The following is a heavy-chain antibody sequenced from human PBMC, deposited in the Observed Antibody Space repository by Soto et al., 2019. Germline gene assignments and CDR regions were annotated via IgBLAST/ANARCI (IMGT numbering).Heavy chain of an antibody. V-gene: IGHV3-74*01. Sequence: GGSLRLSCAASGFIFKMYWMHWVRQSPGKGLVWISRIYNDGTYSDYADSVRGRFTISRDNVNGTLYLQMNNLRAEDSGLYYCTRGPRPISTGTGAYWGQGTQVTVSS. D-gene: IGHD3-10*01. CDR2: IYNDGTYS. J-gene: IGHJ4*02. CDR1: GFIFKMYW. CDR3: TRGPRPISTGTGAY.